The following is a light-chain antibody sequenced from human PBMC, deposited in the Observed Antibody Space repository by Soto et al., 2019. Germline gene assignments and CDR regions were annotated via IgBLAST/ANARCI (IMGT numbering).Light chain of an antibody. CDR1: QSVSSN. CDR3: QQYNNWPPMT. V-gene: IGKV3D-15*01. J-gene: IGKJ1*01. CDR2: GAS. Sequence: ERVMTQSPATLSVSPGERVTLSCRASQSVSSNLAWYQQKPGQAPRLLIYGASTRATGIPARFSGSGSGTEFTLTISSLQSEDFAVYYCQQYNNWPPMTFGQGTKVEIK.